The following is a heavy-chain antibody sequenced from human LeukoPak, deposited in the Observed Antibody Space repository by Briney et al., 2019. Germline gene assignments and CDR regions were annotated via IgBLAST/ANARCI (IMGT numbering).Heavy chain of an antibody. Sequence: GGSLRLSCAASGFAFNSYAMTWVRQAPGKGLGWVSTISGSGDSTYYADSVKGRFTISRDNSKNTLYLQMNSLRAEDTAVYYCAKAAAGYYYYGMDVWGQGTTVTVSS. CDR2: ISGSGDST. V-gene: IGHV3-23*01. J-gene: IGHJ6*02. CDR1: GFAFNSYA. D-gene: IGHD6-13*01. CDR3: AKAAAGYYYYGMDV.